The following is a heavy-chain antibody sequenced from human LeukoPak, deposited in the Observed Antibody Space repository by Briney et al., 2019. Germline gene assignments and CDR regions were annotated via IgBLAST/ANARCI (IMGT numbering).Heavy chain of an antibody. CDR2: INPNSGGT. D-gene: IGHD5-12*01. CDR1: GYTFTGYY. J-gene: IGHJ6*02. CDR3: AGGKGGYGYYYGMDV. V-gene: IGHV1-2*02. Sequence: ASVKVSCKASGYTFTGYYMHWVRQAPGQGLEWMGWINPNSGGTNYAQKFQGRVTMTRDTSISTAYMELSRLRSDDTAVYYCAGGKGGYGYYYGMDVWGQGTTVTVSS.